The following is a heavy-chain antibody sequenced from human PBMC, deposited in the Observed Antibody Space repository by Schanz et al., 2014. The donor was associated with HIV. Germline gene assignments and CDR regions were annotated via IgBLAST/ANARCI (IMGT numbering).Heavy chain of an antibody. CDR2: SDSGGST. V-gene: IGHV3-53*01. Sequence: EVQLVESGGGLIQRGGSLRLSCAASGFAVSSNFLNWVRQTPGKGLEWVSRISDSGGSTYYADSVKGRFSISRDNSKNTLYLQMNSLRAEDTAVYYCARRQWVAPDYWGQGTLVTVSS. CDR1: GFAVSSNF. D-gene: IGHD6-19*01. CDR3: ARRQWVAPDY. J-gene: IGHJ4*02.